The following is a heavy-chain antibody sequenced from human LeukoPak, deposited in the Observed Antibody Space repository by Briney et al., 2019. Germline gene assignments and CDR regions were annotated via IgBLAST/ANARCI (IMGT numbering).Heavy chain of an antibody. CDR3: ARGAPPIYSGSYYD. CDR2: INPNSGGT. J-gene: IGHJ4*02. Sequence: ASVKVSCKASGYTFTGYYMHWVRQAPGQGLEWMGWINPNSGGTNYAQKFQGRVTMTRDTSISTAYMELSRLRSEDTAVYYCARGAPPIYSGSYYDWGQGTLVTVSS. D-gene: IGHD1-26*01. V-gene: IGHV1-2*02. CDR1: GYTFTGYY.